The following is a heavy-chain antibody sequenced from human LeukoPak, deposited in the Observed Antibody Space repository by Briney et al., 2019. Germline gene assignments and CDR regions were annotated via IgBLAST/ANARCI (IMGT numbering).Heavy chain of an antibody. CDR1: GGTFRSYA. Sequence: ASVKVSCKASGGTFRSYAISWVRQAPGQGLEWMGGIIPIFGTANYAQKFQGRVTITADESTSTAYMELSSLRSEDTAVYYCATRLKDFWSGYFDYWGQGTLVTVSS. CDR2: IIPIFGTA. CDR3: ATRLKDFWSGYFDY. V-gene: IGHV1-69*13. J-gene: IGHJ4*02. D-gene: IGHD3-3*01.